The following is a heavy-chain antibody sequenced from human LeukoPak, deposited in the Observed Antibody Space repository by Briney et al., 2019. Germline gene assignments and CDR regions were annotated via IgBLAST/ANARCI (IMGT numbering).Heavy chain of an antibody. J-gene: IGHJ6*02. Sequence: SETLSLTCTVSGGSISSGGYYWSWIRQHPGKGLEWIGYIYYSGSTYYNPSLKSRVTISVDTSKNQFSLKLSSVTAADTAVYYCARVLDSHDFWSGYHANQDGMDVWGQGTTVTVSS. CDR1: GGSISSGGYY. V-gene: IGHV4-31*03. D-gene: IGHD3-3*01. CDR3: ARVLDSHDFWSGYHANQDGMDV. CDR2: IYYSGST.